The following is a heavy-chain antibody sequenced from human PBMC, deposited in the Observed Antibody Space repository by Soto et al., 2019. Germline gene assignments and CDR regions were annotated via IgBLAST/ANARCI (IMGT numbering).Heavy chain of an antibody. V-gene: IGHV4-34*01. CDR1: GGSFSNYY. CDR2: INHSGST. CDR3: ARGPGLVTAIDYYYYGMDV. D-gene: IGHD2-21*02. Sequence: SETLSLTCAVYGGSFSNYYWSWIRQPPGKGLEWIGEINHSGSTNYNPSLKSRVTISVDTSKNQFSLKLSSVTAADTAVYYCARGPGLVTAIDYYYYGMDVWGQGTTVTSP. J-gene: IGHJ6*02.